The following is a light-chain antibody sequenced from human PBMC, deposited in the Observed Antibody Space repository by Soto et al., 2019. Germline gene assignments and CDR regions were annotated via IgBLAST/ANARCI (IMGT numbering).Light chain of an antibody. J-gene: IGKJ1*01. V-gene: IGKV3-15*01. CDR2: GTV. Sequence: EIVLTQSPGTLSLYPGESATLSCRASHTVSSNLAWYQQKPGQTPRLLIFGTVTRATGIPARFSGSGSGTDFTLTISSLQPEDFATYFCQQSHSSPRTFGQGTKVDIK. CDR1: HTVSSN. CDR3: QQSHSSPRT.